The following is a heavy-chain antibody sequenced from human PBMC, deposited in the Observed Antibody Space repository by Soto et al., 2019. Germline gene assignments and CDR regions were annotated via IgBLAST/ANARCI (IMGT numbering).Heavy chain of an antibody. CDR1: GYSFTSYW. CDR2: IYPGDSDT. Sequence: EVQLVQSGAEVKKPGESLKISCKGSGYSFTSYWIGWVRQMPGTGLEWMGIIYPGDSDTRYSPSFQGQVTISADKSISTAYLQLSSLKASDTAMYYCASGTLEWRKLYYFDYWGQGTLVTVSS. CDR3: ASGTLEWRKLYYFDY. J-gene: IGHJ4*02. V-gene: IGHV5-51*03. D-gene: IGHD3-3*01.